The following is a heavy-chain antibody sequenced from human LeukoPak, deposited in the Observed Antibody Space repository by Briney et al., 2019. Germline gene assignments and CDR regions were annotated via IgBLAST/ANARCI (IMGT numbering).Heavy chain of an antibody. CDR2: ISSSSSYI. CDR1: GFTFSSYS. Sequence: PGGSLRLSCAASGFTFSSYSMNWVRQAPGKGLEWVSSISSSSSYIYYADSVKGRFTISRDNSKNTLYLQMNSLRAEDTAVYYCAKGKIGSTPSGSYYVPFDYWGQGTLVTVSS. J-gene: IGHJ4*02. D-gene: IGHD3-10*01. V-gene: IGHV3-21*04. CDR3: AKGKIGSTPSGSYYVPFDY.